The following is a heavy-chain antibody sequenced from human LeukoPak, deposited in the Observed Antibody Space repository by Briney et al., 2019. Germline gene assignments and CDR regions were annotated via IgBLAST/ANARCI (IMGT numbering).Heavy chain of an antibody. CDR1: GFTFITYG. CDR3: AKVSPYGGAPC. D-gene: IGHD4-17*01. J-gene: IGHJ4*02. V-gene: IGHV3-23*01. CDR2: ISGSGGST. Sequence: GRSLRLSCAASGFTFITYGMHWVRQAPGKGLEWVSAISGSGGSTYYADSVKGRFTISRDNSKSTLHLQTSSLRAEDTAVYYCAKVSPYGGAPCWGQGTLLTASS.